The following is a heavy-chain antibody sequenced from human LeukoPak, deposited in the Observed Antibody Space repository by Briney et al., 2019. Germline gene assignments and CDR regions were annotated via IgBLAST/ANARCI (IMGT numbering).Heavy chain of an antibody. D-gene: IGHD2-15*01. Sequence: PSETLSLTCTVSGVSVSSGSYYWSWIRQPPGKEREWIGYIYYSGTTNYNPSLNSRVTISVDTSKNQFSLKLSSVTATDTAVYYCPRVPQESYCSGGTCYHHYYGMDVWGQGTTVTVSS. CDR3: PRVPQESYCSGGTCYHHYYGMDV. J-gene: IGHJ6*02. V-gene: IGHV4-61*01. CDR2: IYYSGTT. CDR1: GVSVSSGSYY.